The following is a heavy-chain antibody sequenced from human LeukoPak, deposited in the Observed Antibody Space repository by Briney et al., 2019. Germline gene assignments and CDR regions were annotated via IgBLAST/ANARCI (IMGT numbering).Heavy chain of an antibody. CDR2: ITNSGGST. Sequence: GGSLRLSCAASGFTFSSYAMAWVRQAPGKGLEWVSAITNSGGSTYYADSVKGRFTISRDNAKNSLYLQMNSLRAEDTALYYCARDYYDSSGYHYYYMDVWGKGTTVTVSS. J-gene: IGHJ6*03. CDR1: GFTFSSYA. V-gene: IGHV3-23*01. CDR3: ARDYYDSSGYHYYYMDV. D-gene: IGHD3-22*01.